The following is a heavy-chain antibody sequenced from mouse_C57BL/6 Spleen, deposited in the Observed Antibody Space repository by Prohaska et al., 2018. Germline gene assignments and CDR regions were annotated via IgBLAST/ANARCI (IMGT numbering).Heavy chain of an antibody. CDR1: GYTFTSYW. V-gene: IGHV1-74*01. D-gene: IGHD4-1*01. J-gene: IGHJ1*03. Sequence: QVQLQQTGAELVKPGASVKVSCKASGYTFTSYWMRWVKQRPGQGIEWIGRIHPSDSDTNYNQKFKGKATLTVDKSSSTAYMQLSSLTSEDSAVYYCARSGISNWYFDVWGTGTTVTVSS. CDR3: ARSGISNWYFDV. CDR2: IHPSDSDT.